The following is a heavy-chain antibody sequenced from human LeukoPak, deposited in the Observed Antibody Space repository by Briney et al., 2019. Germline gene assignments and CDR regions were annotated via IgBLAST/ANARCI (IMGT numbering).Heavy chain of an antibody. J-gene: IGHJ6*03. CDR1: GGSFSGYY. V-gene: IGHV4-34*01. D-gene: IGHD6-13*01. CDR2: INHRGST. Sequence: PSETLSLTCAVYGGSFSGYYWSWIRQPPGKGLEWIGEINHRGSTNYNPSLKSRVTVSLDTSKNQFSLKLSSVTAADTAVYYCAKREQHQSPQDYYYYYMDVWGKGTTVTVSS. CDR3: AKREQHQSPQDYYYYYMDV.